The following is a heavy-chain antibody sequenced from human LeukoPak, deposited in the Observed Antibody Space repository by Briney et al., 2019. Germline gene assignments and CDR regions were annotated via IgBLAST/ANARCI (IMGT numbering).Heavy chain of an antibody. D-gene: IGHD3-9*01. CDR3: ARHPRIYDILTGYYPLTYYYYGMDV. V-gene: IGHV4-34*01. CDR2: INHSGST. CDR1: GGSFSGYY. J-gene: IGHJ6*02. Sequence: SETLSLTCAVYGGSFSGYYWNWIRQPPGKGLEWIGEINHSGSTNYNPSLKSRVTISVDTSKNQFSLKLSSVTAADTAVYYCARHPRIYDILTGYYPLTYYYYGMDVWGQGTTVTVSS.